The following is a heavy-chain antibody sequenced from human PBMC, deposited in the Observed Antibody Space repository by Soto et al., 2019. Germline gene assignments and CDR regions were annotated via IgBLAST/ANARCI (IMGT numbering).Heavy chain of an antibody. CDR3: ARGRASGSYYLLDY. V-gene: IGHV1-8*01. CDR1: GNTFTSYD. Sequence: ASVKVSCKASGNTFTSYDINWVRQATGHGLEWMGWINPNSGNIGYAQKFQGRVTMTRDSAIRTAYMEVSRLRSDDTAVYYCARGRASGSYYLLDYWGQGTLVTVSS. J-gene: IGHJ4*02. D-gene: IGHD3-10*01. CDR2: INPNSGNI.